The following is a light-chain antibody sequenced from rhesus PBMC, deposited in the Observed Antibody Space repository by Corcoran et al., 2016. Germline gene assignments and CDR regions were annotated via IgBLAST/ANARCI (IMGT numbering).Light chain of an antibody. CDR2: KAS. J-gene: IGKJ4*01. CDR3: QHNYGTPLT. Sequence: DIQMTQSPSSLSASVGDRVTITCRTSENVNNYLNWYQQKPGKAPKLLIYKASTLQSGVPSRFSGNGYGTDYTFASSSLQSEDVATYYCQHNYGTPLTFGGGTKVEI. V-gene: IGKV1-74*01. CDR1: ENVNNY.